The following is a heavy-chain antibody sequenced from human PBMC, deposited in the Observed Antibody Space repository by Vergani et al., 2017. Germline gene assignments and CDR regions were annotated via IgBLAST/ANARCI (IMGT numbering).Heavy chain of an antibody. V-gene: IGHV3-23*01. CDR1: GFTFSSYA. CDR2: MSGSGGST. D-gene: IGHD2-2*01. J-gene: IGHJ6*02. CDR3: AEAMGYCSSTSCYAFCYYYYGMDV. Sequence: EVQLLESGGGLVQPGGSLRLSCAASGFTFSSYAMSWVRQAPGKGLEWVSAMSGSGGSTYYADSVKGRFTISRDNSKNTLYLQMNSLRSEDTAVYYCAEAMGYCSSTSCYAFCYYYYGMDVWGQGTTVTVSS.